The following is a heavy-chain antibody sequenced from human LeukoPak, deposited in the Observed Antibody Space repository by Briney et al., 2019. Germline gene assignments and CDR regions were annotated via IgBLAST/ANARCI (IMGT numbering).Heavy chain of an antibody. Sequence: PGGSLRLSCAASGFTFSSYSMNWVRQAPGKGLEWVSYISSSSTIYYADSVKGRFTISRDNARNSLHLQMNSLGDDDTAVYYCAREQLVGAVWDYWGQGTLVTASS. D-gene: IGHD1-26*01. CDR3: AREQLVGAVWDY. V-gene: IGHV3-48*02. J-gene: IGHJ4*02. CDR1: GFTFSSYS. CDR2: ISSSSTI.